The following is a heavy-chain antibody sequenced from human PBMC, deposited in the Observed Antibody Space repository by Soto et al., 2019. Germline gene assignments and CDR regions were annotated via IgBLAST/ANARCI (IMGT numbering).Heavy chain of an antibody. CDR1: GYTFTGYY. CDR2: INPNSGGT. J-gene: IGHJ4*02. Sequence: ASVKVSCKASGYTFTGYYMHWVRQAPGQGLEWMGWINPNSGGTNYAQKFQGRVTMTRDTSISTAYMELSRLRSDDTAVYYCARTPRNYDSSGYFAYWGQGTLVTVSS. V-gene: IGHV1-2*02. CDR3: ARTPRNYDSSGYFAY. D-gene: IGHD3-22*01.